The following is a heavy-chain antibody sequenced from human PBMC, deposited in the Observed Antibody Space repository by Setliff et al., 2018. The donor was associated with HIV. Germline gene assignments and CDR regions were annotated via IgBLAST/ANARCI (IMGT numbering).Heavy chain of an antibody. CDR2: INHSGST. D-gene: IGHD3-10*01. Sequence: SETLSLTCAVYGGSFSGYYWSWIRQPPGKGLEWIGEINHSGSTNYNPSLKSRVTISVDTSKNQFSLRLSSVTAADTAVYYCARASAERSAVRGLAIAFDIWGPGTKVTVSS. CDR1: GGSFSGYY. V-gene: IGHV4-34*01. CDR3: ARASAERSAVRGLAIAFDI. J-gene: IGHJ3*02.